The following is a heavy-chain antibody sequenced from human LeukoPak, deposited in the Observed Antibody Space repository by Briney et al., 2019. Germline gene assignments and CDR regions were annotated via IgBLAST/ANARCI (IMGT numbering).Heavy chain of an antibody. Sequence: GGSLRLSCAASGFTFSSSFMNWVRQAPGKGLEWVSTIYNNDNTNYADSVKGRFTISRDSSTNTLYLQMNSLRAEDTAVYFCARASQWLAFDYWGQGTLVTVSS. CDR2: IYNNDNT. J-gene: IGHJ4*02. CDR3: ARASQWLAFDY. D-gene: IGHD6-19*01. CDR1: GFTFSSSF. V-gene: IGHV3-66*01.